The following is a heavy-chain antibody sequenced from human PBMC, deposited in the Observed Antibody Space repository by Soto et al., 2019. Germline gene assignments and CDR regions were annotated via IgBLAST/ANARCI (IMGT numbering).Heavy chain of an antibody. V-gene: IGHV3-23*01. CDR2: ISGSGGST. J-gene: IGHJ3*01. CDR1: GFTFINYA. D-gene: IGHD2-15*01. CDR3: ARDIRWCSVGIGYLTTTTGLAFDL. Sequence: GGSLRLSCAASGFTFINYAMTWVRQAPGKGLEWVSTISGSGGSTYYADSVKGRFTISRDNSKNTLYMQMNSLRAEDTAVYYCARDIRWCSVGIGYLTTTTGLAFDLWGKGKPVTFSS.